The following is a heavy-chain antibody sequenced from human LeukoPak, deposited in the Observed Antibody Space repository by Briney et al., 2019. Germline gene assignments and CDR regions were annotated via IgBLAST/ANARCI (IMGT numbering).Heavy chain of an antibody. CDR2: IYSGGST. CDR3: ASDPPGGY. CDR1: GFTFSSYG. J-gene: IGHJ4*02. Sequence: PGGSLRLSCAASGFTFSSYGMHWVRQAPGKGLEWVSVIYSGGSTNYADSVKGRFTISRDNSKNTLYLQMNSLRAEDTAVYYCASDPPGGYWGQGTLVTVSS. D-gene: IGHD3-16*01. V-gene: IGHV3-53*01.